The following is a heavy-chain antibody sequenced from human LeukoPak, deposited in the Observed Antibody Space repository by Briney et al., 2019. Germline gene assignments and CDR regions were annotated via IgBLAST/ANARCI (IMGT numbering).Heavy chain of an antibody. CDR1: GFTFSNAW. CDR3: AKDQSSGYYKTFDY. CDR2: IKSKIDGGTT. Sequence: GGSLRLSCAASGFTFSNAWMNWVRQAPGKGLEWVGRIKSKIDGGTTDYAAPVKGRFTVSRDDSKNMLYLQMNSLRAEDTAVYYCAKDQSSGYYKTFDYWGQGTLVTVSS. J-gene: IGHJ4*02. V-gene: IGHV3-15*01. D-gene: IGHD3-22*01.